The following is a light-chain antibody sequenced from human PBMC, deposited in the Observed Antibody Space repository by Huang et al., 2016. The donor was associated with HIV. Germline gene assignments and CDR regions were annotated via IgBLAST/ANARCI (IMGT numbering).Light chain of an antibody. J-gene: IGKJ3*01. CDR1: QSVHTF. Sequence: ETVLTQSPATLSLSPGERATLSCRASQSVHTFLAGYQQKPGQAPRLLISGASNRATGIADRFSGSGSGADFTLTSSSLEPEDFAIYYCQQRFSFGPGTRVDVK. CDR3: QQRFS. CDR2: GAS. V-gene: IGKV3-11*01.